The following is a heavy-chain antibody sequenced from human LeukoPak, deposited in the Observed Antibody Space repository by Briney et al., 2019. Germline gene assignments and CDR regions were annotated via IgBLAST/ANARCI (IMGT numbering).Heavy chain of an antibody. J-gene: IGHJ3*02. D-gene: IGHD5-18*01. CDR1: GYTFTSYD. V-gene: IGHV1-8*01. CDR2: MNPNSGNT. Sequence: ASVKVSCKASGYTFTSYDINWVRQATGQGLEWMGWMNPNSGNTGYAQKFQDRVTVTRNTSISTAYMELSSLRSEDTAVYYCARGPKYSYGYNAFDIWGQGTMVTVSS. CDR3: ARGPKYSYGYNAFDI.